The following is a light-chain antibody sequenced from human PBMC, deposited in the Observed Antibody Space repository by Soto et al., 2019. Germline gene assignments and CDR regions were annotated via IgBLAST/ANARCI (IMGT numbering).Light chain of an antibody. CDR2: KVS. Sequence: DVAMTQSPLSLSVTLGQPASISCRSSQSLTYSDGNTYLNWFQLRPGQSPRRLIYKVSNRDSGDSHRFSGSGSGTDFPLKISRVGAEDVGVYYCLQGTRWPPYTFGQGTKLEIK. J-gene: IGKJ2*01. CDR3: LQGTRWPPYT. V-gene: IGKV2-30*01. CDR1: QSLTYSDGNTY.